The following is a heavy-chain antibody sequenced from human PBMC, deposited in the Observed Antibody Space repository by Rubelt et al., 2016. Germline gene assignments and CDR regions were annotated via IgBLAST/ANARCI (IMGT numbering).Heavy chain of an antibody. D-gene: IGHD6-13*01. J-gene: IGHJ4*02. CDR2: IIPIFGTA. V-gene: IGHV1-69*01. CDR3: ARRQQLGPFDY. CDR1: GGTFRSYA. Sequence: QVQLVQSGAEVKKPGSSVMVSCKASGGTFRSYAISWVRQAPGQGLEWMGGIIPIFGTATYAQTFQGRVTIIADESTSTSYMERGRLRSEDTAVYYCARRQQLGPFDYWGQGTLVTVSS.